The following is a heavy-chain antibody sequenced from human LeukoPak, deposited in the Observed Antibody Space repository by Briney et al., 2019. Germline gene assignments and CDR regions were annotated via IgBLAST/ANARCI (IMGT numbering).Heavy chain of an antibody. CDR3: ARGAGRNYDSSGYYRY. D-gene: IGHD3-22*01. CDR1: GYTFTSYD. Sequence: GASVKVSCKASGYTFTSYDINWVRQATGQGLEWMGWMNPNSGNTGYAQKFQGRVTMTRNTSISTAYMELSSLRSEDTAVYYCARGAGRNYDSSGYYRYWGQGTLVTVSS. V-gene: IGHV1-8*02. CDR2: MNPNSGNT. J-gene: IGHJ4*02.